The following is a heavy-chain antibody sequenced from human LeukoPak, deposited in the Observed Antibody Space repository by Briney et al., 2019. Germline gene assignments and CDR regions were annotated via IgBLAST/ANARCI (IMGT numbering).Heavy chain of an antibody. CDR2: IKRKTDGETT. CDR1: GFTFSSYA. V-gene: IGHV3-15*01. J-gene: IGHJ4*02. Sequence: KTGGSLRLSCAASGFTFSSYAMSWVRQAPGKGLEWVGRIKRKTDGETTDYAAPVKGRFSISREDSKNTLYLQMNSLKTEDTGVYYCTTAPASVDYWGQGTLVIVSS. CDR3: TTAPASVDY.